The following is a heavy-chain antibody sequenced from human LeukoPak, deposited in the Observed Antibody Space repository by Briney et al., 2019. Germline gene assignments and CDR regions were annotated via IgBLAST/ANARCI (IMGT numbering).Heavy chain of an antibody. CDR2: SSLSGLT. CDR3: SRESGAFSPFGY. CDR1: GGSISSTNW. D-gene: IGHD1-26*01. Sequence: SETLSLTCGVSGGSISSTNWWSWVRQPPGQGLEWIGESSLSGLTNYNPPLKSRVTMSLDKSKNHLSLNLTSVTAADTAVYYCSRESGAFSPFGYWGQGTLVTVSS. J-gene: IGHJ4*02. V-gene: IGHV4-4*02.